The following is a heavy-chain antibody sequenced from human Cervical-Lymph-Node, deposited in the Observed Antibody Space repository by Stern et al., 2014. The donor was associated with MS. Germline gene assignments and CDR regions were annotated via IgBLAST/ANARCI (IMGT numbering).Heavy chain of an antibody. V-gene: IGHV3-30*03. CDR2: ISYDGSNE. Sequence: VQLLESGGGVVQPGRSLRLSCAASGFTFSSYGMHWVRQAPGKGLEWVTLISYDGSNEYYADSVKGRFTISRDNSKNTVYLQMNSLRPEDTAVYYCARPRRPYFFRGNHHYYGMDVWGQGTRVSVSS. J-gene: IGHJ6*02. CDR3: ARPRRPYFFRGNHHYYGMDV. D-gene: IGHD2/OR15-2a*01. CDR1: GFTFSSYG.